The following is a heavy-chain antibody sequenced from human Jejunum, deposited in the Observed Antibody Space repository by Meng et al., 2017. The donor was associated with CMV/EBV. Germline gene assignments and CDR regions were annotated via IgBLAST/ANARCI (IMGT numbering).Heavy chain of an antibody. CDR1: FINYS. V-gene: IGHV1-46*01. Sequence: FINYSIHWVRPAPGQGLEWMGIIPPSGGSTSYAQKFQDRVTMTRDTSTSTVYMELRSLRSEDTAAYYCAKDLSFSDYYYYYGMDVWGQGTTVTVSS. J-gene: IGHJ6*02. CDR3: AKDLSFSDYYYYYGMDV. CDR2: IPPSGGST. D-gene: IGHD1-26*01.